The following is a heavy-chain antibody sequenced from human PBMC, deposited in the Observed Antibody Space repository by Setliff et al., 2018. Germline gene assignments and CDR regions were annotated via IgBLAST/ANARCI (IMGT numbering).Heavy chain of an antibody. D-gene: IGHD2-2*01. CDR3: ARFGGSCSSSSCYASDL. Sequence: ASVKVSCKASGYTFSNYGIGWVRQAPGQGLEWMGWISAYNGYIIYAQKLQGRVTMTTDTYTGTGYMGLRSLTSDDTAVYFCARFGGSCSSSSCYASDLWGQGTMVTVSS. J-gene: IGHJ3*01. CDR2: ISAYNGYI. V-gene: IGHV1-18*01. CDR1: GYTFSNYG.